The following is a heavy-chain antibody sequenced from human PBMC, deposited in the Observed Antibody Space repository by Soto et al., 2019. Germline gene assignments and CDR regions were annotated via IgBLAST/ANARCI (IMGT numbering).Heavy chain of an antibody. CDR3: ATNYAYYYYYGMDV. J-gene: IGHJ6*02. V-gene: IGHV4-39*01. CDR2: IYYSGST. D-gene: IGHD4-4*01. Sequence: SETLSLTCTVSGGSISSSSYYWGWIRQPPGKGLEWIGSIYYSGSTYYNPSLKSRVTISVDTSKNQFSLKLSSVTAADTAVYYCATNYAYYYYYGMDVWGQGTTVTVSS. CDR1: GGSISSSSYY.